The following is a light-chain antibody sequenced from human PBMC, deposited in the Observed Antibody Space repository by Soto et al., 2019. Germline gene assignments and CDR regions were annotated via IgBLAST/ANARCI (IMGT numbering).Light chain of an antibody. CDR2: GAS. CDR3: QHYNNWPRT. CDR1: QSVSSN. J-gene: IGKJ1*01. Sequence: EIVMTQSPATLSVSPGERATLSCRASQSVSSNLAWYQQKPGQAPRLLIYGASPRATGIPARFSGSRSGTEFTLTISSLQSEDFAVYYCQHYNNWPRTFGQGTKVEIK. V-gene: IGKV3-15*01.